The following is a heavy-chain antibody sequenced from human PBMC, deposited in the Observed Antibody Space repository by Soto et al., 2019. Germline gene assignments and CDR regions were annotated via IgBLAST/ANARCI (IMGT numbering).Heavy chain of an antibody. CDR1: GFTFSSYW. J-gene: IGHJ4*02. D-gene: IGHD3-22*01. V-gene: IGHV3-7*01. CDR3: AASYDSSGYWDDY. Sequence: GGSLRLSCAASGFTFSSYWMSWVRQAPGKGLEWVANIKQDGSEKYYVDSVKGRFTISRDNAKNSLYLQMNSLRAEDTAVYYCAASYDSSGYWDDYWGQGTLVTVSS. CDR2: IKQDGSEK.